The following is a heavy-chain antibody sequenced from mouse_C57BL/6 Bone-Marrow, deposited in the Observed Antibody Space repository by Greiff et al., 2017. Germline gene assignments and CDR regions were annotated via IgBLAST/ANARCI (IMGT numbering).Heavy chain of an antibody. V-gene: IGHV5-12*01. CDR3: ARRFYGSSYEYYAMDY. CDR2: ISNGGGST. D-gene: IGHD1-1*01. CDR1: GFTFSDYY. J-gene: IGHJ4*01. Sequence: DVMLVESGGGLVQPGGSLKLSCAASGFTFSDYYMYWVRQTPEKRLEWVAYISNGGGSTYYPDTVKGRFTISRDNAKNTLYLQMSRLKSEDTAMYYCARRFYGSSYEYYAMDYWGQGTSVTVSS.